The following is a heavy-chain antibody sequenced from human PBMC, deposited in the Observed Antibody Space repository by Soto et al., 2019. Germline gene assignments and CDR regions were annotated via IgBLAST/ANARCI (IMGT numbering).Heavy chain of an antibody. J-gene: IGHJ4*02. Sequence: ESLKISCKGSGYSFNSYWIGWVRQMPGRGLECMGIIYPGDSDTRYSPSFQGQVTISADKSISTAYLQWSSLKASDTAMYYCARHLPPTLFSGVTHFDYWGQGTLVTVSS. CDR1: GYSFNSYW. CDR3: ARHLPPTLFSGVTHFDY. V-gene: IGHV5-51*01. D-gene: IGHD3-9*01. CDR2: IYPGDSDT.